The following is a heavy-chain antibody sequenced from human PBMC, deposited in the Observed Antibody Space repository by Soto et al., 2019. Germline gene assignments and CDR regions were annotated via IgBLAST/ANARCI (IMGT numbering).Heavy chain of an antibody. CDR1: GGCISSSNC. Sequence: PSETLSLTCAVSGGCISSSNCWRFVRQPPGKGLEWIGEIYHSGSTNYTPSLKSRVTISVDKSKNQFSLKLSSVTAADTAVYYCARDVRLGRDYYYYGMDVWGQGTTVTVSS. CDR2: IYHSGST. D-gene: IGHD1-1*01. CDR3: ARDVRLGRDYYYYGMDV. V-gene: IGHV4-4*02. J-gene: IGHJ6*02.